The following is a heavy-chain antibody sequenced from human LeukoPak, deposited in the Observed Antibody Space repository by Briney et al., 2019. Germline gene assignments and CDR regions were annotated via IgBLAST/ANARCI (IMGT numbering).Heavy chain of an antibody. CDR2: IYSGGST. Sequence: PGGSLRLSCAASGFTFSSYAMSWVRQAPGKGLEWVSVIYSGGSTYYADSVKGRFTISRDNSKNTLYLQMNSLRAEDTAVYYCARKLAVAANWFDPWGQGTLVTVSS. V-gene: IGHV3-66*01. J-gene: IGHJ5*02. CDR1: GFTFSSYA. CDR3: ARKLAVAANWFDP. D-gene: IGHD6-19*01.